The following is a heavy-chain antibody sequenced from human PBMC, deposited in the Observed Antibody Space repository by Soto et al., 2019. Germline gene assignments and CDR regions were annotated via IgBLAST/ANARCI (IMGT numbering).Heavy chain of an antibody. D-gene: IGHD6-19*01. V-gene: IGHV3-23*01. CDR3: AKAGQWLVLFIG. J-gene: IGHJ4*02. Sequence: EVQLLESGGGLVQPGGSLRLSCAASGFTFSSYAMSWVRQAPGKGLEWVSAISGSGGSTYYADSVKGRFTISRDNSKNELYLQMNSLRAEDTAVYYCAKAGQWLVLFIGWGQGTLVTVSS. CDR2: ISGSGGST. CDR1: GFTFSSYA.